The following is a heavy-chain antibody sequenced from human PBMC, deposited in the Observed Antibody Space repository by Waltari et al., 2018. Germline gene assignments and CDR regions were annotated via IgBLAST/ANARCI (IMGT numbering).Heavy chain of an antibody. CDR2: ITPFFGTA. V-gene: IGHV1-69*14. Sequence: QVQLVQSGAEVKKPGSSVKVSCEDAGGAFSSDAISWVRQAPGQGLEWRGGITPFFGTANDAQKFQGRVTITADKSTSTAYMELSSLRSEDTAVYYCARDGYSSRGGEDYWGQGTLVTVSS. J-gene: IGHJ4*02. D-gene: IGHD6-19*01. CDR3: ARDGYSSRGGEDY. CDR1: GGAFSSDA.